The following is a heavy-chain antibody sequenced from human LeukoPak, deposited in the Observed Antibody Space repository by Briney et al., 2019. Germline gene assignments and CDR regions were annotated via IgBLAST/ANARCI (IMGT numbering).Heavy chain of an antibody. CDR1: GFTFSSYV. D-gene: IGHD3-10*01. V-gene: IGHV3-30*02. J-gene: IGHJ6*03. CDR3: AKSDGSGTNYYYYYMDV. Sequence: GGSLRLSCAASGFTFSSYVMLWVRQAPGKGLEWVAFIRYDGSNKSYADSVKGRFTISRDNSKNTLDLQMNSLRAEDTAVYYCAKSDGSGTNYYYYYMDVWGKGTTVTISS. CDR2: IRYDGSNK.